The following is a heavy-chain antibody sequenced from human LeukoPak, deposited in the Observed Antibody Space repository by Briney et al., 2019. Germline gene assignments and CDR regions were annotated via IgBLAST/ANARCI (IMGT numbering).Heavy chain of an antibody. CDR3: ARLHRWAVVGLGYYGMDV. D-gene: IGHD6-19*01. CDR2: IYYSGST. J-gene: IGHJ6*02. Sequence: PSETLSLTCTVSGGSISSYYWGWIGQPPGKGLEWIGSIYYSGSTYYNPSLKSRVTIYVDTSKNQISLNLCSVTAADTAVYYCARLHRWAVVGLGYYGMDVSSQACTVTVSS. CDR1: GGSISSYY. V-gene: IGHV4-39*01.